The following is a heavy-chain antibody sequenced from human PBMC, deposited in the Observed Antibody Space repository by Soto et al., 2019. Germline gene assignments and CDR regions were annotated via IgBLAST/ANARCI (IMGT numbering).Heavy chain of an antibody. Sequence: LRLSCTASGFTFGDYAMSWFRQAPGKGLEWVGFIRSKAYGGTTEYAASVKGRFTISRDDSKSIAYLQMNSLKTEDTAVYYCTRDKAKIIISYYYGMDVWGQGTTVTVSS. CDR1: GFTFGDYA. D-gene: IGHD3-10*01. V-gene: IGHV3-49*03. CDR2: IRSKAYGGTT. J-gene: IGHJ6*02. CDR3: TRDKAKIIISYYYGMDV.